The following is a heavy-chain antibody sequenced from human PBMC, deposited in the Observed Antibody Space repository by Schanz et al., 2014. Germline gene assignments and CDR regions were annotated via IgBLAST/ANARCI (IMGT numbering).Heavy chain of an antibody. V-gene: IGHV3-23*01. CDR2: ISGGGGTT. J-gene: IGHJ4*02. CDR1: GFAFSSYG. D-gene: IGHD3-22*01. Sequence: EVQLLESGGGLVQPGGSLRLSCLASGFAFSSYGMNWLRQAPGKGLEWVSAISGGGGTTYYADSVKGRFTISRDNSKNTLFLQMNSLRVEDSAIYYCAKDISDTSGKDDYWGQGTLVTVSS. CDR3: AKDISDTSGKDDY.